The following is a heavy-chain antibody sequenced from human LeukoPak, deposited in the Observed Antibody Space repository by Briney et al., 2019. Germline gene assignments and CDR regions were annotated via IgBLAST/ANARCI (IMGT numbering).Heavy chain of an antibody. CDR2: ISSSSSTI. D-gene: IGHD6-19*01. CDR3: AREVGIAVAGTFDY. Sequence: PGGSLRLSCAAAGFTFCSYSMNWVRQAPGMGLVWVSYISSSSSTIYYADSVKGRFTISRDNVKNSLYLQMNSLRAEDTAVYYCAREVGIAVAGTFDYWGQGTLVTVSS. J-gene: IGHJ4*02. V-gene: IGHV3-48*01. CDR1: GFTFCSYS.